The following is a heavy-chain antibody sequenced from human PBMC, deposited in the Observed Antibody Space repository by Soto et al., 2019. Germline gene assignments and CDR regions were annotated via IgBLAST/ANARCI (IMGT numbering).Heavy chain of an antibody. D-gene: IGHD6-6*01. Sequence: GGSLRLSCAASGFSFNSYGIHWVRQAPDKGLEWVAVISYDGSNKDYADSVKGRLTISRDNSKNTLYLQMNSLRAEDTAVYYCAKDSNPSIAARLSYYYGMDVWGQGTTVTVSS. J-gene: IGHJ6*02. CDR1: GFSFNSYG. CDR3: AKDSNPSIAARLSYYYGMDV. CDR2: ISYDGSNK. V-gene: IGHV3-30*18.